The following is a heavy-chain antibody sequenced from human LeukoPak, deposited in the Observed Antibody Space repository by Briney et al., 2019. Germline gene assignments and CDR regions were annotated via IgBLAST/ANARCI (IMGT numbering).Heavy chain of an antibody. CDR2: VYHSGST. D-gene: IGHD3-10*01. CDR1: GYSLTNGYY. Sequence: PSETLPLTCTVSGYSLTNGYYWVWIRQPPGKGLEWIGAVYHSGSTYYNPSLRSRVATSVDTSKNQFSLKLSSVTAADTAVYFCARSGPYYYHYLDVWGKGTTVTVSS. J-gene: IGHJ6*03. CDR3: ARSGPYYYHYLDV. V-gene: IGHV4-38-2*02.